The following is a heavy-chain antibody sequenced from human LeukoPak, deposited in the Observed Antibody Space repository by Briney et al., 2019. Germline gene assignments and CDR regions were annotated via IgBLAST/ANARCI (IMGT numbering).Heavy chain of an antibody. Sequence: GGSLRLSCAASGFTFSSYWMSWVRQAPGKGLEGVANIKQDGSEKYYVDSVKGRFTISRDNAKNSLYLQMNSLRAEDTAVYYCARDFDMGVAPGGYWGQGTLVTVSS. V-gene: IGHV3-7*03. CDR1: GFTFSSYW. J-gene: IGHJ4*02. D-gene: IGHD3-9*01. CDR2: IKQDGSEK. CDR3: ARDFDMGVAPGGY.